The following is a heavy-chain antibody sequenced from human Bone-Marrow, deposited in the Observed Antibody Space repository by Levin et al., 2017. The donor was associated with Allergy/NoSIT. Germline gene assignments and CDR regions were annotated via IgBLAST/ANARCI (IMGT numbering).Heavy chain of an antibody. CDR3: AGYSVRIGSFDP. V-gene: IGHV4-59*01. J-gene: IGHJ5*02. CDR1: GGSMSSNY. D-gene: IGHD2-21*01. CDR2: INYSGST. Sequence: SQTLSLTCTVSGGSMSSNYWSWIRQPPGKGLEWIGYINYSGSTNYNPSLKSRVTTSVDTSRNQFSLKLRSVTAADTAVYYCAGYSVRIGSFDPWGQGTLVTVSS.